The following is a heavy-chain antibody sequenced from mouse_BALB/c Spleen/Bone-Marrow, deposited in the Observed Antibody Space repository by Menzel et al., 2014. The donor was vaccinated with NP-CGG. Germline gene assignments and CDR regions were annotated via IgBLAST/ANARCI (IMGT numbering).Heavy chain of an antibody. V-gene: IGHV1S81*02. CDR2: INHSNGYT. J-gene: IGHJ3*01. CDR1: GYTFTSYY. CDR3: TREGAY. Sequence: QLQQPGAELVKPGASVKLSCKASGYTFTSYYMYWVKQRPGQGLEWIGEINHSNGYTNFNEKFKSKATLTVDKSSSTAYMQLSSLTSEDSAVYYCTREGAYWGQGTLVTVSA.